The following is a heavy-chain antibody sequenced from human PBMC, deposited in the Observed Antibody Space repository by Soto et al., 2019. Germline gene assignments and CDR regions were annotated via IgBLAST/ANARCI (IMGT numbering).Heavy chain of an antibody. Sequence: GESLKISCKVSGYRFTTYWIAWVRQMPGKGLEWMGIIYPGDSDTRYSPSFQGQVTISADKSISTAYLQWSSLKASDTAMYYCARGRCSSTSCYTRWFDPWGQGTLVTVSS. D-gene: IGHD2-2*02. CDR3: ARGRCSSTSCYTRWFDP. V-gene: IGHV5-51*01. CDR1: GYRFTTYW. CDR2: IYPGDSDT. J-gene: IGHJ5*02.